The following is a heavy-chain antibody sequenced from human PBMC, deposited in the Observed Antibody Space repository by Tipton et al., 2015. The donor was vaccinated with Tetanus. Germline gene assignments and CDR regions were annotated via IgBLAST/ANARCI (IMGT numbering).Heavy chain of an antibody. CDR2: ISSSGRT. J-gene: IGHJ4*02. CDR3: ARANYDNSKKGPFDS. D-gene: IGHD3-3*01. V-gene: IGHV4-59*01. CDR1: GDSMTDFY. Sequence: TLSLTCNVSGDSMTDFYWSWIRQPPGKGLEWIAYISSSGRTNSNYDLKSRITTSHDTSKNQFFLRLTSVTSADTAVYYCARANYDNSKKGPFDSWGQGTLVIVSS.